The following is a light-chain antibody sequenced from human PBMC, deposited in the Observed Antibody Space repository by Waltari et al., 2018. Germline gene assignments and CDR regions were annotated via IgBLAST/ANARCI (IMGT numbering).Light chain of an antibody. V-gene: IGLV2-8*01. CDR2: DVS. CDR3: LSYAGNDGYF. Sequence: QSALTQPPSASGSPGQSVTISCTGTSSDVGGYNYVSWYQHHPGKAPKLMLTDVSKRHSGVPGRFSGSKSGNTASLALSVLQADDEADYYCLSYAGNDGYFFGTGTRVTVL. J-gene: IGLJ1*01. CDR1: SSDVGGYNY.